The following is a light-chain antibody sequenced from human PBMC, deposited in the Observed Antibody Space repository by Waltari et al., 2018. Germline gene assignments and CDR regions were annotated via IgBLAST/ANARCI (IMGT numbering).Light chain of an antibody. CDR1: SSDVGGYNY. CDR2: EVS. CDR3: SSYAGNNIYV. Sequence: QSALTQPPSASGSPGQSVTISCTGTSSDVGGYNYVSWYQQHPGKAPKLMISEVSKRPSGVPGRFSGSKSGNTASLTVSGLQAEDEADYYCSSYAGNNIYVFGAGTKVTVL. V-gene: IGLV2-8*01. J-gene: IGLJ1*01.